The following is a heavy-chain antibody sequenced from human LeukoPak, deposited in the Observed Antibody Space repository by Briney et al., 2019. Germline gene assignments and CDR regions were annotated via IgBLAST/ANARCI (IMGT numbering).Heavy chain of an antibody. D-gene: IGHD1-7*01. CDR2: INDSGRI. V-gene: IGHV4-39*01. CDR1: GDSISRSTYY. Sequence: SETLSLTCTVSGDSISRSTYYWSWIRQPPGKGLEWIGEINDSGRINYNPSLMSRVTVSVDTSKNQFSLRLTSVTATDTAVYYCARRWNYGRNYYIDVWGNGATVSVSS. J-gene: IGHJ6*03. CDR3: ARRWNYGRNYYIDV.